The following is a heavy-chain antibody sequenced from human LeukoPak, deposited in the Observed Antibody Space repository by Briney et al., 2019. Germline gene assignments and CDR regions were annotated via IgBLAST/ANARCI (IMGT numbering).Heavy chain of an antibody. J-gene: IGHJ5*02. V-gene: IGHV4-39*01. Sequence: PSETLSLTRTASGGSISSSNYYWSWIRQPPGKGLEWIGSIYYSGNTYYNSSLKSRVTISVDTSKNHFSLNLNSVTAADTAVYYCARHAYYDFVTGLFDPWGQGTLVTVSS. CDR2: IYYSGNT. CDR1: GGSISSSNYY. CDR3: ARHAYYDFVTGLFDP. D-gene: IGHD3-3*01.